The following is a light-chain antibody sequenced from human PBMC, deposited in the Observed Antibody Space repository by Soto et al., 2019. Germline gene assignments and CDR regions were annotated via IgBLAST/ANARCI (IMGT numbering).Light chain of an antibody. Sequence: EIGLTQYPGTLSLSPGERATLSWGASRSVPNDYVSWYQQKPGQPPRLLVFRASNRATGIPERFSCSGSGTDFLLTISGMETADSGTYLCHQHGGKTETFGHGTKVDIK. CDR2: RAS. J-gene: IGKJ1*01. CDR3: HQHGGKTET. V-gene: IGKV3-20*01. CDR1: RSVPNDY.